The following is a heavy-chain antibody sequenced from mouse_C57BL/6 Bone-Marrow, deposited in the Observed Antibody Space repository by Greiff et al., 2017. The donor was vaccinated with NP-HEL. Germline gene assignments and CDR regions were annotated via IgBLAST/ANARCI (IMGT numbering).Heavy chain of an antibody. D-gene: IGHD1-1*01. J-gene: IGHJ2*01. CDR3: ARSNYYYGSSYYFDY. CDR2: IYPGSGNT. V-gene: IGHV1-76*01. CDR1: GYTFTDYY. Sequence: VQLQQSGAELVRPGASVKLSCKASGYTFTDYYINWVKQRPGQGLEWIARIYPGSGNTYYNEKFKGKATLTAEKSSSTAYMQLSSLTSEDSAVYFCARSNYYYGSSYYFDYWGQGTTLTVSS.